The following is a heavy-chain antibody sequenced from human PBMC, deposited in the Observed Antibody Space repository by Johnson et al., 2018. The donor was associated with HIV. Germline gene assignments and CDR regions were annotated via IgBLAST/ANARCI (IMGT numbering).Heavy chain of an antibody. V-gene: IGHV3-66*01. Sequence: VQLVESGGGLVQPGGSLRLSCAASGFTVSSNYMSWVRQAPGKGLEWVSVIYSGGSTYYADSLKGRFTISRDNSKNTLYLQMNSLRAEDTAVYYCAREAYCSGGSCYDAFDIWGQGTMVTVSS. CDR3: AREAYCSGGSCYDAFDI. CDR1: GFTVSSNY. CDR2: IYSGGST. J-gene: IGHJ3*02. D-gene: IGHD2-15*01.